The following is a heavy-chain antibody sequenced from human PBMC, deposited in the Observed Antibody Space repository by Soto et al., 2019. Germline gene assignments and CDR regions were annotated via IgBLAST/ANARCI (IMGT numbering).Heavy chain of an antibody. D-gene: IGHD1-1*01. V-gene: IGHV4-4*01. CDR1: GDSITSRNW. CDR2: IYHSGAS. J-gene: IGHJ4*02. CDR3: VRDLGTGTDY. Sequence: SLTCAVSGDSITSRNWWSWVRQAPGKGLEWIGEIYHSGASTYNPSLKSRTTMSVDPSNNHFSLKLTSVTAADTAVYFCVRDLGTGTDYWGRGTLVTVSS.